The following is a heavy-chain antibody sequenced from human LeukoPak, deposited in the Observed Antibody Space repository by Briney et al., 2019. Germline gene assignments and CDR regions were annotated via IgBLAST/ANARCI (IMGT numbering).Heavy chain of an antibody. J-gene: IGHJ4*02. CDR1: GGPISSGSYY. Sequence: SETLSLTCTVSGGPISSGSYYWSWIRQPAGKGLEWIGRIYTSGSTNYNPSLKSRVTMSVDTSKNQFSLKLSSVTAADTAVYYCARELQWLDSTHLPGYFDYWGQGTLVTVSS. V-gene: IGHV4-61*02. CDR3: ARELQWLDSTHLPGYFDY. D-gene: IGHD6-19*01. CDR2: IYTSGST.